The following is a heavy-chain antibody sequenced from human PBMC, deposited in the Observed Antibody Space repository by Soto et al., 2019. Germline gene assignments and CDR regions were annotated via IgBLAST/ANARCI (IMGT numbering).Heavy chain of an antibody. CDR2: IYHRGSI. CDR3: ARGMDGSTPFSMDV. D-gene: IGHD2-8*01. CDR1: GGSISSTNW. Sequence: QVQLQESGPGLVKPSGTLSLTCAVSGGSISSTNWWSWVRHPPGKGLEWIGEIYHRGSINYNPSLKSRVTISVDKSKNQFSLRLRSVTAADTAVYYCARGMDGSTPFSMDVWGQGTTVTVSS. V-gene: IGHV4-4*02. J-gene: IGHJ6*02.